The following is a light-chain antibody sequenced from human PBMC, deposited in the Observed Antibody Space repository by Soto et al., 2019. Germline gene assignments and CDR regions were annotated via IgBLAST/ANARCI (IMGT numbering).Light chain of an antibody. V-gene: IGKV3-11*01. CDR3: QQRSNWPLT. CDR2: GAS. Sequence: EIVLTQSPATLSLSPGERATLSCMASQSVSSYLAWYQQKPGQAPRLLIYGASNRATGIPARFSGSGSGTDFTLTISSLEPEDFAVYYCQQRSNWPLTFGGGTKVEIK. CDR1: QSVSSY. J-gene: IGKJ4*01.